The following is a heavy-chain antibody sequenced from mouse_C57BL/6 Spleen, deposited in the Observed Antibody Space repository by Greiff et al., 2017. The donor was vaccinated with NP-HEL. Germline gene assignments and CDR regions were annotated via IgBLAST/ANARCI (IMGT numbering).Heavy chain of an antibody. D-gene: IGHD6-2*01. CDR3: ARHVSTGTYYAMDY. CDR1: GFTFSSYG. Sequence: EVMLVESGGDLVKPGGSLKLSCAASGFTFSSYGMSWVRQTPDKRLEWVATISSGGSYTYYPDSVKGRFTISRDNAKNTLYLQMSSLKSEDTAMYYCARHVSTGTYYAMDYWGQGTSVTVSS. V-gene: IGHV5-6*01. CDR2: ISSGGSYT. J-gene: IGHJ4*01.